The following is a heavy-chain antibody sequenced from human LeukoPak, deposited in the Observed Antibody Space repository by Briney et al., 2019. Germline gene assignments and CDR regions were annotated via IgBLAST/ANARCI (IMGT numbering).Heavy chain of an antibody. J-gene: IGHJ4*02. CDR3: ARGSRFDY. CDR1: GFKFSFYS. CDR2: ISSSGSPI. Sequence: GGSLRLSCAASGFKFSFYSMNWVRQAPGKGLEWISYISSSGSPIYYAEYVKGWFTISRDNARKSSDLQMTSLTAEDTAVYYCARGSRFDYWGQGALVTVSS. V-gene: IGHV3-48*04.